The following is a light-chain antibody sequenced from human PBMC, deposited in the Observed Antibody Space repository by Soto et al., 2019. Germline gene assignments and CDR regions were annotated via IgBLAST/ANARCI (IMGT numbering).Light chain of an antibody. CDR1: QDISSW. V-gene: IGKV1-12*01. Sequence: IRMTQSPSSLSASTGDRVTITCRASQDISSWLAWYQQKPGKAPKIMIYAASSLQGGVPSRFSGSGSGTEFTLTISSLQPEDFATYYCQQASSFPPTFGQGTRLEIK. J-gene: IGKJ5*01. CDR2: AAS. CDR3: QQASSFPPT.